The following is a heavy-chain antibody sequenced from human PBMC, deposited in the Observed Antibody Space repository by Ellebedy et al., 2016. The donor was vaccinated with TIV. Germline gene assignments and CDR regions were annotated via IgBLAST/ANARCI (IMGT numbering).Heavy chain of an antibody. CDR3: ARGRTLEAFDI. CDR2: MYYSGST. Sequence: SETLSLTCSLSGGSISSGSYYWGWSRQPPGKGLDWIGNMYYSGSTYYNPSLKSRVTISGDTSKNQCSLKLRSVTAADTAVYYCARGRTLEAFDIWGQGTLVTVSS. D-gene: IGHD1-1*01. J-gene: IGHJ3*02. V-gene: IGHV4-39*07. CDR1: GGSISSGSYY.